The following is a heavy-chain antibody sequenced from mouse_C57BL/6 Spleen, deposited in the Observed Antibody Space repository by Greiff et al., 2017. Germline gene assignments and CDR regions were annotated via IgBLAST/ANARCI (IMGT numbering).Heavy chain of an antibody. D-gene: IGHD3-2*02. CDR2: IHPNSGST. CDR3: AREGDSSGYNAMDY. J-gene: IGHJ4*01. V-gene: IGHV1-64*01. Sequence: QVQLKQPGAELVKPGASVKLSCKASGYTFTSYWMHWVKQRPGQGLEWIGMIHPNSGSTNYNEKFKSKATLTVDKSSSTAYMQLSSLTSEDSAVYYCAREGDSSGYNAMDYWGQGTSVTVSS. CDR1: GYTFTSYW.